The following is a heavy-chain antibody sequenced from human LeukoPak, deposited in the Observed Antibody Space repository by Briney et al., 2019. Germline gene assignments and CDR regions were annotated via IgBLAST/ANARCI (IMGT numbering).Heavy chain of an antibody. CDR2: INPNGGGT. D-gene: IGHD3-22*01. Sequence: ASVKVSCKASGYTFTGYYMHWVRQAPGQGLEWMGRINPNGGGTNYAQKFQGSVTMTRDTSISTVYLELNRLRSDDTAVYYCARTGVADASITTFDYWGQGTLVTVSS. CDR1: GYTFTGYY. V-gene: IGHV1-2*06. CDR3: ARTGVADASITTFDY. J-gene: IGHJ4*02.